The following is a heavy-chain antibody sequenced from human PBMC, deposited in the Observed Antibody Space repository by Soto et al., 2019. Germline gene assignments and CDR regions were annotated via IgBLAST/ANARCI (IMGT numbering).Heavy chain of an antibody. Sequence: GGSLRLSCAASGFTFSSYWMHWVRQAPGKGLVWVSSIKNDGSSTSYVDSMEGRFTISGDNAKNTLYLQLNSLRAEDTAMYYCAREGLGPIPFDYWGRGTLVTVSS. CDR2: IKNDGSST. CDR1: GFTFSSYW. J-gene: IGHJ4*02. V-gene: IGHV3-74*01. CDR3: AREGLGPIPFDY. D-gene: IGHD2-21*01.